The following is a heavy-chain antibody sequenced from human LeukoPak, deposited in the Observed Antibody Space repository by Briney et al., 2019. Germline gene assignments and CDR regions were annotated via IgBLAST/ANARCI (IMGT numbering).Heavy chain of an antibody. V-gene: IGHV4-59*11. D-gene: IGHD2-2*02. Sequence: SETLSRTCTVSGGSISSHYWSWIRQPPGKGLEWIGYIYYSGSTNDNPSLKSRVTISVDTSKNKFSLKLSSVTAADTAVYYCASQHIVVVPAAIGGGWFDPWGQGTLVTVSS. J-gene: IGHJ5*02. CDR3: ASQHIVVVPAAIGGGWFDP. CDR1: GGSISSHY. CDR2: IYYSGST.